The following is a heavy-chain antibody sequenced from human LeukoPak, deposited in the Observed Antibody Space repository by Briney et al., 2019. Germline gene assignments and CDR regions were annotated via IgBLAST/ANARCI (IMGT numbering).Heavy chain of an antibody. Sequence: GGSLRLSCAASGFTFSSYGMHWVRQAPGKGLEWVAVISYGGSNKYYADSVKGRFTISRDNSKNTLYLQMNSLRAEDTAVYYCARAQAVAGTGPYYYYYYGMDVWGQGTTVTVSS. D-gene: IGHD6-19*01. CDR3: ARAQAVAGTGPYYYYYYGMDV. V-gene: IGHV3-30*03. CDR2: ISYGGSNK. J-gene: IGHJ6*02. CDR1: GFTFSSYG.